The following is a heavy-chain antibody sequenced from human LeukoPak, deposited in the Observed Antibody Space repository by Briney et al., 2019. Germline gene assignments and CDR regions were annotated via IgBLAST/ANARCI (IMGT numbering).Heavy chain of an antibody. J-gene: IGHJ4*02. CDR2: ISYDGSNK. CDR3: AAERLQRENY. Sequence: PGRSLRLSCAASGFTFSSYAMHWVRQAPGKGLEWVAVISYDGSNKYYADSVKGRFTISRDNSKNTLYLQMNSLRAEDTAVYYCAAERLQRENYWGQGTLVTVSS. V-gene: IGHV3-30-3*01. D-gene: IGHD1-26*01. CDR1: GFTFSSYA.